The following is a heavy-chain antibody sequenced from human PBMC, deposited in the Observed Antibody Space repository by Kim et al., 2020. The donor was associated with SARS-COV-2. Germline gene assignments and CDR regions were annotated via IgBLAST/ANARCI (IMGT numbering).Heavy chain of an antibody. CDR2: IWYDGSNK. J-gene: IGHJ6*02. CDR3: ARVEVGIAAPYYGMDV. V-gene: IGHV3-33*01. Sequence: GGSLRLSCAASGFTFSSYGMHWVRQAPGKGLEWVAVIWYDGSNKYYADSVKGRFTISRDNSKNTLYLQMNSLRAEDTAVYYCARVEVGIAAPYYGMDVWGQGTTVTVSS. CDR1: GFTFSSYG. D-gene: IGHD6-6*01.